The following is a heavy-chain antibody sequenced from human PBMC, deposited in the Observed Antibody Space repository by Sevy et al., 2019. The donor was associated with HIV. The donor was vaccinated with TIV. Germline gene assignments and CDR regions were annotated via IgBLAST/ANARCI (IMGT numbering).Heavy chain of an antibody. CDR1: GFTVSSNY. CDR3: ARDRSRYGSATT. Sequence: GGSLRLSCAASGFTVSSNYMSWVRQAPGKGLEWVSVIYSGGSTYYADSVKGRFTIPRDNSKNTLYLQMNSLRAEDTAVYYCARDRSRYGSATTWGQGTLVTVSS. D-gene: IGHD3-10*01. CDR2: IYSGGST. J-gene: IGHJ5*02. V-gene: IGHV3-53*01.